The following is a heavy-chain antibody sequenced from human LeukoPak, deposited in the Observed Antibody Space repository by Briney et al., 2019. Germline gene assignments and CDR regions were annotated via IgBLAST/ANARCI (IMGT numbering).Heavy chain of an antibody. CDR2: IIPILGIA. Sequence: GASVKLSCKASGGTFSSYAISWVRQAPGQGLEWMGRIIPILGIANYAQKFQGRVTITADKSTSTAYMELSSLRSEDTAVYYCARQIQTNRQFDPWGQGTLVTVSS. CDR1: GGTFSSYA. V-gene: IGHV1-69*04. CDR3: ARQIQTNRQFDP. D-gene: IGHD2/OR15-2a*01. J-gene: IGHJ5*02.